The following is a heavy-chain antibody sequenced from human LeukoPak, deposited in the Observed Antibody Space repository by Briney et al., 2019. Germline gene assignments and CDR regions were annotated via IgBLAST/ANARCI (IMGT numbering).Heavy chain of an antibody. CDR1: GFTFSSYG. V-gene: IGHV3-30*18. CDR2: ISYDGSNK. D-gene: IGHD3-22*01. J-gene: IGHJ4*02. Sequence: PGGSLRLSCAASGFTFSSYGMHWVRQAPGKGLEWVAVISYDGSNKYYADSVKGRFTISRDNSKNTLYLQMNSLRAEDTAVYYCAKGGGNYYDSSGYPGDWGQGTLVTVSS. CDR3: AKGGGNYYDSSGYPGD.